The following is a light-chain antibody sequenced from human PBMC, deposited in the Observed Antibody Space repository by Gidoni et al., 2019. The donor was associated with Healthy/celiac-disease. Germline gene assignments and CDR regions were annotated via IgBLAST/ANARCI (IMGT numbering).Light chain of an antibody. CDR2: AAS. J-gene: IGKJ2*01. CDR1: QGISSY. Sequence: AIRMTQSPSSFSASTGDRVTITCRASQGISSYLAWYQQKPGKAPKLLIYAASTLQSGVPSSFSGSGSGTDFTLTISCLQSEDFATYFCQQYYSYPRTFGQVTKLEIK. V-gene: IGKV1-8*01. CDR3: QQYYSYPRT.